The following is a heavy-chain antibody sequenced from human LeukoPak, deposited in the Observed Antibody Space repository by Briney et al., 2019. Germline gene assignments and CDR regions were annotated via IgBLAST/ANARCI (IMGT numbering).Heavy chain of an antibody. CDR2: INPNSGGT. CDR3: ARTSIAARRADFDY. J-gene: IGHJ4*02. D-gene: IGHD6-6*01. CDR1: GYTFTDYY. V-gene: IGHV1-2*02. Sequence: EASVKVSCKASGYTFTDYYIHWVRQAPGQELESMGWINPNSGGTNYAQKFQGRVTMTRDTSISTAYMELSRLRSDDTAVYYCARTSIAARRADFDYWGQGTLVTVSS.